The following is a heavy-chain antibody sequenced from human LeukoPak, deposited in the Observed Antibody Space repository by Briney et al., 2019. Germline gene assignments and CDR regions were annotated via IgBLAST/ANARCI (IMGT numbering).Heavy chain of an antibody. CDR2: IKHDETRE. D-gene: IGHD1-26*01. J-gene: IGHJ4*02. CDR3: GKDLTGSYSVDY. CDR1: GFSFSTHG. V-gene: IGHV3-30*02. Sequence: SGGSLRLSCAASGFSFSTHGMHWVRQVPGKGLEWVAVIKHDETRERYGDSVKGRFSISRDNSKNTLFLQLNSLRTEDTAVYYCGKDLTGSYSVDYWGQGTLVTVSS.